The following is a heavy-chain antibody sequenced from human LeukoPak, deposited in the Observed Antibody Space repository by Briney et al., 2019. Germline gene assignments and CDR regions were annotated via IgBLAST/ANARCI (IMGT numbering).Heavy chain of an antibody. D-gene: IGHD2-21*01. CDR1: GGSISSYY. CDR3: AGHHPRDTVDF. V-gene: IGHV4-59*08. CDR2: IYYSGST. Sequence: SSETLSLTCTVSGGSISSYYWSWIRQPPGKGLEWIGYIYYSGSTNYNPSLKSRVTISVDTSKNQFSLKLSSVTAADTAVYYCAGHHPRDTVDFWGQGTLVTVSS. J-gene: IGHJ4*02.